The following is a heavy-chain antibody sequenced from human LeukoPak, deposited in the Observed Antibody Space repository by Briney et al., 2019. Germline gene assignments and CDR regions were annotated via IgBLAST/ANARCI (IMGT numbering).Heavy chain of an antibody. CDR2: IYYSGST. CDR3: ARLIRGYSYGYVDY. Sequence: SETLSLTCTVSGGSISSYYWSWIRQPPEKGLEWIGYIYYSGSTNYNPSLKSRVTISVDTSKNQFSLKLSSVTAADTAVYYCARLIRGYSYGYVDYWGQGTLVTVSS. V-gene: IGHV4-59*01. J-gene: IGHJ4*02. D-gene: IGHD5-18*01. CDR1: GGSISSYY.